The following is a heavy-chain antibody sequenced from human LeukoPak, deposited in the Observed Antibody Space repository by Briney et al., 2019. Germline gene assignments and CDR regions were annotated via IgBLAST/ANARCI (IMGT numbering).Heavy chain of an antibody. CDR1: GFTLSRYS. CDR3: ARDRYYYGSGTYYNEDDY. J-gene: IGHJ4*02. V-gene: IGHV3-21*01. Sequence: GGSLRLSCAASGFTLSRYSMNWVRQAPGKGLEWVSSISSSSSYIYYADSVKGRFTISRDNAKNSLYLQMNSLRAEDTALYYCARDRYYYGSGTYYNEDDYWGQGTLVTVSS. CDR2: ISSSSSYI. D-gene: IGHD3-10*01.